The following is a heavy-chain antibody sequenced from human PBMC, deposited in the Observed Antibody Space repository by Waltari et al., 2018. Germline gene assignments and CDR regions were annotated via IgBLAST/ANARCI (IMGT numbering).Heavy chain of an antibody. V-gene: IGHV3-7*01. CDR2: IKQDGSEK. Sequence: EVQLVESGGGLVQPGGSLRLPCAASGFPFSSYWMSWVRQAPGKGLEWVANIKQDGSEKYYVDSVKGRFTISRDNAKNSLYLQMNSLRAEDTAVYYCARSSSGMDVWGQGTTVTVSS. CDR3: ARSSSGMDV. J-gene: IGHJ6*02. CDR1: GFPFSSYW.